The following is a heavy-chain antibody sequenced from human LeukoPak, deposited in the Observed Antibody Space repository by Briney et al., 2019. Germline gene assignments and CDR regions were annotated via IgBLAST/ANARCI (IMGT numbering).Heavy chain of an antibody. J-gene: IGHJ3*02. CDR1: GYSISSGYY. D-gene: IGHD2-2*01. Sequence: SETLSLTCTVSGYSISSGYYWGWIRQPPGKGLEWIGSIYHSGSTYYNPSLKSRVTISVDTSKNQLSLKLSSVTAADTAVYYCAREKVVPAAMGAAFDIWGQGTMVTVSS. V-gene: IGHV4-38-2*02. CDR2: IYHSGST. CDR3: AREKVVPAAMGAAFDI.